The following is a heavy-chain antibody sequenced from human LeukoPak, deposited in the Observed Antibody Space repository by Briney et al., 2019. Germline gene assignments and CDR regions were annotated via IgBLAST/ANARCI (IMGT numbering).Heavy chain of an antibody. CDR2: INHGGST. Sequence: SETLSLTCAVYGGSFSGYHWSWIRQPPGKGLEWIGEINHGGSTNYNPSLKSRVTISVDTSKNQFSLKLSSVTAADTAMYYCARGMQDYYDSSGYLNWFDPWGQGTLVTVSS. CDR3: ARGMQDYYDSSGYLNWFDP. CDR1: GGSFSGYH. D-gene: IGHD3-22*01. J-gene: IGHJ5*02. V-gene: IGHV4-34*01.